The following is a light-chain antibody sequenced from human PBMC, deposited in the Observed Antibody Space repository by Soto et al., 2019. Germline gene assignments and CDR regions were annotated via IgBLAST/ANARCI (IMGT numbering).Light chain of an antibody. J-gene: IGLJ2*01. CDR3: CSYAGSSSVV. CDR1: SRDIGTYTL. Sequence: QSVLTQPASVSGSPGQSITISCTGTSRDIGTYTLVSWYQQYPGKVPKLIIYEGSKRPSGVSNRFSASKTGRTASLTISGLQPEDEADYYCCSYAGSSSVVFGGGTKLTVL. V-gene: IGLV2-23*01. CDR2: EGS.